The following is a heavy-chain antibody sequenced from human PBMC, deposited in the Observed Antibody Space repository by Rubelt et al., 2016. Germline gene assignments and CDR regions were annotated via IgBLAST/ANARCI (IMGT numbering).Heavy chain of an antibody. V-gene: IGHV6-1*01. Sequence: QVQLQQSGPGLVKPSQTLSLTCAISGDSVSSNTATWNWIRQSPSRGLEWLGRTYYSSNWQNEYAVSVQSRININADTSANQFALQLNSVTPEDTAVYYCAREQSRTFDPWGQGTLVTVSS. CDR1: GDSVSSNTAT. J-gene: IGHJ5*02. CDR3: AREQSRTFDP. CDR2: TYYSSNWQN.